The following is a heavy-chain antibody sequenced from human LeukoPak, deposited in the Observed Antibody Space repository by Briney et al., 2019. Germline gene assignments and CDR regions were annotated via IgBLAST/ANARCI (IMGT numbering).Heavy chain of an antibody. D-gene: IGHD1-14*01. CDR3: GRDGRNRSIDY. Sequence: ASVKVSCKAAGYTFTSYKLQWVRQAPGQGLEWMAILNPSDGDTIYAQNFRGRVTVTRDTSTSTVYMDLSSLTSEDTAVYYCGRDGRNRSIDYWGRGTLVTVSS. CDR1: GYTFTSYK. V-gene: IGHV1-46*01. J-gene: IGHJ4*02. CDR2: LNPSDGDT.